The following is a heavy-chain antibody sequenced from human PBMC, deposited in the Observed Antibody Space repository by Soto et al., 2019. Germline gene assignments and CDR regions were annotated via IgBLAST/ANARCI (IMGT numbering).Heavy chain of an antibody. J-gene: IGHJ6*02. CDR1: GYTFTSYG. CDR3: ARDPNDSSAYYHHYYYGMDV. V-gene: IGHV1-3*01. Sequence: ASVKVSCKASGYTFTSYGIHWVRQAPGQRLEWTGWINVGNGNTEYSEKFQGRVTITRDTSASTAYLELSSLRSEDTAVYYCARDPNDSSAYYHHYYYGMDVWGQGTTVTVSS. CDR2: INVGNGNT. D-gene: IGHD3-22*01.